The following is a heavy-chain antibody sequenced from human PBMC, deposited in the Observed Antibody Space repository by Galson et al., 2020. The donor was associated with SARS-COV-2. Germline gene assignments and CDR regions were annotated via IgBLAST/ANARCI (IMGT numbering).Heavy chain of an antibody. CDR3: VKELNKWLGALDY. Sequence: SLKISCAASGFTFDDYAMHWVRQFPGKGLEWVSGITWEGGIGYADSVKGRFSISRDNAKNSLYLEMNSLRSEDTAVYYCVKELNKWLGALDYWGQGIPVTVFS. V-gene: IGHV3-9*01. CDR2: ITWEGGI. D-gene: IGHD6-19*01. CDR1: GFTFDDYA. J-gene: IGHJ4*02.